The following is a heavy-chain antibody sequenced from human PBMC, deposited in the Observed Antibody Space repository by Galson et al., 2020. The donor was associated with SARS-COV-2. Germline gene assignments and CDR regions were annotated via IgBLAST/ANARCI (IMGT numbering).Heavy chain of an antibody. J-gene: IGHJ4*02. V-gene: IGHV4-59*01. CDR2: MYYSGST. CDR3: ARVGYFHDGSGTFSYYLDY. CDR1: GDSINYYY. Sequence: ASETLSLTCTVSGDSINYYYWGWIRQPPGKGLECIGYMYYSGSTNYNPSLKSRVTMSVDTSKNQFSLRLSSVTAADTAVYYCARVGYFHDGSGTFSYYLDYWGQGAPVTVSS. D-gene: IGHD3-22*01.